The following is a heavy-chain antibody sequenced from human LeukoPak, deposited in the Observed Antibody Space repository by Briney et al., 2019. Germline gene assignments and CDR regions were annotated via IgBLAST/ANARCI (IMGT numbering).Heavy chain of an antibody. Sequence: ASVNVSCKGSGYTFTNYAVHWVRQAPGQRLEWRGWINPGNGDTKYSQNFQGRVTVTSDTSAATAYVELNSLTSEDTAVYYCARERWHCRVNCYSVYYYALDVWGQGTTVTVSS. CDR3: ARERWHCRVNCYSVYYYALDV. J-gene: IGHJ6*02. CDR2: INPGNGDT. D-gene: IGHD2-15*01. V-gene: IGHV1-3*01. CDR1: GYTFTNYA.